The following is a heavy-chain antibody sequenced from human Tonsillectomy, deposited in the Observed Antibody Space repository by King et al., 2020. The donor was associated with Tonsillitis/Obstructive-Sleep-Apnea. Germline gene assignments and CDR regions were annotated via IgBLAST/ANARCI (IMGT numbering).Heavy chain of an antibody. D-gene: IGHD3-3*01. Sequence: VQLVESGGGVVQPGRSLRLSCAASGFTFSSYAMHWVRQAPGKGLEWVAVISYDGSNKYYADSVKGRFTISRDNSKNTLYLQMNSLRAEDTAVYYCARGPMDFWCGYFHYGGQGTLVTVSS. CDR3: ARGPMDFWCGYFHY. CDR1: GFTFSSYA. V-gene: IGHV3-30*04. CDR2: ISYDGSNK. J-gene: IGHJ4*02.